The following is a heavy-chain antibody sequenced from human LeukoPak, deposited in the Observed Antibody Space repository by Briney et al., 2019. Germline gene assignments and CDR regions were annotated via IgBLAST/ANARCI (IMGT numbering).Heavy chain of an antibody. V-gene: IGHV3-33*01. Sequence: GRSLRLSYAASGFTFSSYGMHWVRQAPGKGLEWVAVIWYDGSNKYYADSVKGRFTISRDNSKNTLYLQMNSLRAEDTAVYYCAREVHYYFDYWGQGTLVTVSS. CDR1: GFTFSSYG. J-gene: IGHJ4*02. D-gene: IGHD3-10*01. CDR3: AREVHYYFDY. CDR2: IWYDGSNK.